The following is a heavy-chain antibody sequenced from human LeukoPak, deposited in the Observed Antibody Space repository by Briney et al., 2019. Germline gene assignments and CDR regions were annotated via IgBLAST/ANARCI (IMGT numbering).Heavy chain of an antibody. Sequence: GGSLRLSCAASGFAFSSSAMSWVRQAPGEGLEWVSAISNNGGYTYYADSVQGRFTISRDNSKSTLCLQMNSLRAEDTAVYYCAKQLGYCSDGSCYFPYWGQGTLVTVSS. V-gene: IGHV3-23*01. D-gene: IGHD2-15*01. CDR3: AKQLGYCSDGSCYFPY. CDR1: GFAFSSSA. CDR2: ISNNGGYT. J-gene: IGHJ4*02.